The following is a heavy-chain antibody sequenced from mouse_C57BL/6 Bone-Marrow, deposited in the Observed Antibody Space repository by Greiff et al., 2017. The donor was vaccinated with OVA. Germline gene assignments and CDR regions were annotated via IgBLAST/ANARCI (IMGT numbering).Heavy chain of an antibody. CDR2: INPGSGGT. V-gene: IGHV1-54*01. CDR3: ARGPTVVATDWYFDV. CDR1: GYAFTNYL. Sequence: QVQLQQSGAELVRPGTSVKVSCKASGYAFTNYLIEWVKQRPGQGLEWIGVINPGSGGTNYNEKFKGKATLTADKSSSTAYMQLSSLTSEDSAVYFCARGPTVVATDWYFDVWGTGTTVTVSS. J-gene: IGHJ1*03. D-gene: IGHD1-1*01.